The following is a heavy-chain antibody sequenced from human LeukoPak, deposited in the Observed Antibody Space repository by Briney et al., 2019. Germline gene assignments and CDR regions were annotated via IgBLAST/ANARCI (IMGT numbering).Heavy chain of an antibody. D-gene: IGHD6-13*01. CDR1: GGAISSSTYY. CDR2: IYYSGST. Sequence: SETLSLTCTVSGGAISSSTYYWGWIRKPPGQGLEWVGSIYYSGSTYYNPSIKSRVTISVDTSKNQFSLKLSSVTAADTAVYYCARIAAAGNDAFDIWGQGTMVTVSS. V-gene: IGHV4-39*01. J-gene: IGHJ3*02. CDR3: ARIAAAGNDAFDI.